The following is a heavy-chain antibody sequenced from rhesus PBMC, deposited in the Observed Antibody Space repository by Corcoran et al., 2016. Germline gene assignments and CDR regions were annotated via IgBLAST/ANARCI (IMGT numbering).Heavy chain of an antibody. CDR2: IIPLVGIT. CDR1: GFTFGSYA. V-gene: IGHV1-198*02. CDR3: ATSMNTVTTWGYGLDS. J-gene: IGHJ6*01. D-gene: IGHD4-23*01. Sequence: QVQLVQPGAEVKKPGASVKVSCKASGFTFGSYAINWVRQAPGQGLEWMGVIIPLVGITNYAEKFQGRVAITADTSTSTAYMELSSLRCEDTAVYYCATSMNTVTTWGYGLDSWGQGVVVTVSS.